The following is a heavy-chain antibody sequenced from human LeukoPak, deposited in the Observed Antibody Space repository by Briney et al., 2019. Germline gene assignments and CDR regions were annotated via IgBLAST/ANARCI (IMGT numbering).Heavy chain of an antibody. Sequence: GGSLRLSCAASGFTFSSYAMSWVRQAPGKGLEWVANIKQDGSEKYYVDSVKGRFTISRDNAKNSLYLQMNSLRAEDTAVYYCARDSKSSGKSYYWGQGTLVTVSS. J-gene: IGHJ4*02. CDR3: ARDSKSSGKSYY. V-gene: IGHV3-7*01. CDR1: GFTFSSYA. D-gene: IGHD6-19*01. CDR2: IKQDGSEK.